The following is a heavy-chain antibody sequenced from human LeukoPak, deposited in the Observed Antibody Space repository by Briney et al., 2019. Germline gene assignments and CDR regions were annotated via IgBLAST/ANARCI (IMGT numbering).Heavy chain of an antibody. CDR2: INAGNGNT. D-gene: IGHD6-19*01. CDR3: ARDLPAVAGKRETRRPGAFDI. Sequence: ASVKVSCKASGYTFTSYAMHWVRQAPGQRLEWMGWINAGNGNTKYSQKFQGRVTITRDTSASTAYMELRSLRSDDTAVYYCARDLPAVAGKRETRRPGAFDIWGQGTMVTVSS. J-gene: IGHJ3*02. V-gene: IGHV1-3*01. CDR1: GYTFTSYA.